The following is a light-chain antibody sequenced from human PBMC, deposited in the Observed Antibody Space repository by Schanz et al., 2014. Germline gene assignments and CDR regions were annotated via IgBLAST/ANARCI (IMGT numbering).Light chain of an antibody. CDR3: RSYAGSNRGV. Sequence: QSVLTQPASVSGSPGQSITISCTGTSSDVGSYNLVSWYQQHPGKAPKLMIYEGSKRPSGVSNRFSGSKSGNTASLTISGLQAEDEADYYCRSYAGSNRGVFGGGTKLTVL. CDR2: EGS. V-gene: IGLV2-14*02. J-gene: IGLJ3*02. CDR1: SSDVGSYNL.